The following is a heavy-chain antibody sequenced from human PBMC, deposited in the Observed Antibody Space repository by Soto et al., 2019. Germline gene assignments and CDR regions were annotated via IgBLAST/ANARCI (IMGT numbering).Heavy chain of an antibody. D-gene: IGHD2-2*01. CDR3: AGTSCSSTTCPTTY. CDR1: GYTFTGYY. J-gene: IGHJ4*02. V-gene: IGHV1-2*02. CDR2: INPHSGGT. Sequence: QVQLVQSGAEVKKPRASVKVSCKTSGYTFTGYYIYWVRQAPGQGLEWMGWINPHSGGTGSSQKFQGRVTMTRDTSISTAYMELSRLRSDDTAVYYCAGTSCSSTTCPTTYWGQGTLVTVSS.